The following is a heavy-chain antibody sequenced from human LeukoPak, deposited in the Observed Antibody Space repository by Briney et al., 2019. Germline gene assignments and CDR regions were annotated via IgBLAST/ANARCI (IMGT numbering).Heavy chain of an antibody. CDR1: GFTFTSYS. Sequence: GGSLRLSCAASGFTFTSYSMHWVRQAPGKGLEWVAVISYGGNNEYYADSVKGRFTISRDNSKNTVYLQMNSLRTEDTAMYYCARGYGVPPKVGYWGQGTLVTVSS. J-gene: IGHJ4*02. V-gene: IGHV3-30*03. CDR3: ARGYGVPPKVGY. CDR2: ISYGGNNE. D-gene: IGHD4-17*01.